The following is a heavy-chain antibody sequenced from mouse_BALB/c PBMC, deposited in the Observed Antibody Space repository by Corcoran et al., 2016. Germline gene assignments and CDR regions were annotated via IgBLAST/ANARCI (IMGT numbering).Heavy chain of an antibody. CDR1: GFSLSTSGMG. CDR3: ARIVYYYFDY. Sequence: QVTLKESGPGILQPSQTLSLTCSLSGFSLSTSGMGVGWIRQPSGKGLEWLAHIWWDDDKYYNTALKSGLTISKDTSKNQVFLKIASVDTADTATYYCARIVYYYFDYWGQGTTLTVSS. J-gene: IGHJ2*01. D-gene: IGHD1-1*01. CDR2: IWWDDDK. V-gene: IGHV8-8*01.